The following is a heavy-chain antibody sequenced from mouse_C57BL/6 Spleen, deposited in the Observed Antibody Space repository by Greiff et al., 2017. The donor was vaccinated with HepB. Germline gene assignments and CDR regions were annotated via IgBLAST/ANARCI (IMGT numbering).Heavy chain of an antibody. Sequence: EVQLQQSGPGLVKPSQSLSLTCSVTGYSITSGYYWNWIRQFPGTKLEWMGYISYDGSNNYNPSLKNRISITRDTSKNQFFLKLNSVTTEDTATYYCARVSNYYAMDYWGQGTSVTVSS. J-gene: IGHJ4*01. CDR1: GYSITSGYY. CDR2: ISYDGSN. D-gene: IGHD2-5*01. V-gene: IGHV3-6*01. CDR3: ARVSNYYAMDY.